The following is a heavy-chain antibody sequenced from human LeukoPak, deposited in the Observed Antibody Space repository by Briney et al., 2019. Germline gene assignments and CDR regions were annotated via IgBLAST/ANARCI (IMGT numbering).Heavy chain of an antibody. CDR3: AELGITMIGGV. CDR2: ISSSGSTI. Sequence: GGSLRLSCAASGFTFGSYAMSWARQAPGKGLEGVSYISSSGSTIYYADSVKGRFTISRDNAKNSLYLQMNSLRAEDTAVYYCAELGITMIGGVWGKGTTVTVSS. V-gene: IGHV3-48*03. D-gene: IGHD3-10*02. J-gene: IGHJ6*04. CDR1: GFTFGSYA.